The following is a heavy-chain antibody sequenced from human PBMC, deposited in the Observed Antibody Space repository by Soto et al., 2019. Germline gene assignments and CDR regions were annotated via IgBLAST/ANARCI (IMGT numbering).Heavy chain of an antibody. D-gene: IGHD4-4*01. CDR3: ARVFQTYTNYTPLGY. Sequence: ASVKVSCKSSGYTFTSYAMHWVRQAPGQRLEWMGWINAGNGNTKYSQKFQGRVTITRDTSASTAYMELSSLRSEDTAVYYCARVFQTYTNYTPLGYWGQGTLVTVSS. CDR2: INAGNGNT. J-gene: IGHJ4*02. V-gene: IGHV1-3*01. CDR1: GYTFTSYA.